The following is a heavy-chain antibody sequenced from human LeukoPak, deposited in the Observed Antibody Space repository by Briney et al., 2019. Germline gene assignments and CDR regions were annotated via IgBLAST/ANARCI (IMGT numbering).Heavy chain of an antibody. Sequence: TGGSLRLSCAASGFTFSSYAMHWVRQAPGKGLEWVAVISYDGSNKYYADSVKGRFTISRDNSKNTLYLQMNSLRAEDTAVYYCARDLHEQWLAPPLLGYWGQGTLVTVSS. V-gene: IGHV3-30-3*01. CDR1: GFTFSSYA. CDR2: ISYDGSNK. D-gene: IGHD6-19*01. J-gene: IGHJ4*02. CDR3: ARDLHEQWLAPPLLGY.